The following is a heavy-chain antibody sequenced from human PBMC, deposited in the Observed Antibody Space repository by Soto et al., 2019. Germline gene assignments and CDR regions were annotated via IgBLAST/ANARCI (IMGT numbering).Heavy chain of an antibody. CDR1: GFTFDDYA. D-gene: IGHD2-15*01. CDR2: ISWNSGSI. J-gene: IGHJ3*02. CDR3: AKDKGKGYCSGGSCYSIQDAFDI. V-gene: IGHV3-9*01. Sequence: GGSLRRSCAASGFTFDDYAMHWVRQAPGEGLEWVSGISWNSGSIGYADSVKGRFTISRDNAKNSLYLQMNSLRAEDTALYYCAKDKGKGYCSGGSCYSIQDAFDIRGQTTIVTGSS.